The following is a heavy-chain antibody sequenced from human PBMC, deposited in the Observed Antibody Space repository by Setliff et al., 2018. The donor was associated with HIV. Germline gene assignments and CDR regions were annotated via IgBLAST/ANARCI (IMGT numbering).Heavy chain of an antibody. V-gene: IGHV4-34*01. D-gene: IGHD2-15*01. CDR1: GGSFSGYY. CDR3: ARLRTGGYYYYGMDV. J-gene: IGHJ6*02. Sequence: SETLSLTCAVYGGSFSGYYWSWIRQPPGKGLEWIGEINHSGSTNYNPSLKSRVTISVDTSKNQFSLKLSSVTAADTAVYYCARLRTGGYYYYGMDVWGQGTTVTGSS. CDR2: INHSGST.